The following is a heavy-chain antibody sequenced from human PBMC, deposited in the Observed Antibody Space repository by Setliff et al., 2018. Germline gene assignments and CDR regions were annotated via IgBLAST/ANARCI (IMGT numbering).Heavy chain of an antibody. CDR3: ARRYFDSGSYFYFDY. D-gene: IGHD3-10*01. CDR2: VDFSGKT. J-gene: IGHJ4*02. Sequence: NPSETLSLTCTVSGASTNSGDYYWSWIRQRPGKALEYIGYVDFSGKTDYNPSLKSRLTMSFDTSKNQFSRRLRSVSAADTAVYFCARRYFDSGSYFYFDYWGQGTLVTVSS. V-gene: IGHV4-30-4*08. CDR1: GASTNSGDYY.